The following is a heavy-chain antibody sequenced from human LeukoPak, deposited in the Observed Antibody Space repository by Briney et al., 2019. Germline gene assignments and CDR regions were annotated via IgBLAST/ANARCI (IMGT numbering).Heavy chain of an antibody. Sequence: PSETLSLTCTVSGGSISSGGYYWSWIRQPPGKGLEWIGYIYHSGSTYYNPSLKSRVTISVDRSKNQFSLKLSSVTAADTAVYYCARDKDYYGSGSYYNVPFDIWGQGTIVTVSS. CDR2: IYHSGST. J-gene: IGHJ3*02. V-gene: IGHV4-30-2*01. D-gene: IGHD3-10*01. CDR3: ARDKDYYGSGSYYNVPFDI. CDR1: GGSISSGGYY.